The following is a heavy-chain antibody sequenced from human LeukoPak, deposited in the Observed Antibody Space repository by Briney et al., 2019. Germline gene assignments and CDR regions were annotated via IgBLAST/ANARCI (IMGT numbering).Heavy chain of an antibody. CDR3: ARNYGDYHFDY. J-gene: IGHJ4*02. CDR1: GGSVSSGSYY. D-gene: IGHD4-17*01. V-gene: IGHV4-61*01. Sequence: PSETLSLTCTVSGGSVSSGSYYWSWIRQPPGKGLEWIGYIYYSGSTNYNPSLKSRVTISVDTSKNQFSLKLSSVTAADTAVYYCARNYGDYHFDYWGQGTPVTVSS. CDR2: IYYSGST.